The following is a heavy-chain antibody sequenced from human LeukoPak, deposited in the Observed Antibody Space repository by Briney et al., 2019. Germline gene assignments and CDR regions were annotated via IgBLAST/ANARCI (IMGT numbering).Heavy chain of an antibody. V-gene: IGHV1-69*06. CDR2: IIPIFGTA. CDR1: GYTFTSYG. J-gene: IGHJ3*02. CDR3: ARDRLYYDYVWGSYPIDDAFDI. D-gene: IGHD3-16*02. Sequence: SVKVSCKASGYTFTSYGISWVRQAPGQGLEWMGGIIPIFGTANYAQKFQGRVTITADKSTSTAYMELSSLRSEDTAVYYCARDRLYYDYVWGSYPIDDAFDIWGQGTMVTVSS.